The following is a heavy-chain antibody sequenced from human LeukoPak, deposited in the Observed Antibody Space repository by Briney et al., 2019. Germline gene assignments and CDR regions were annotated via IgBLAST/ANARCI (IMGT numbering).Heavy chain of an antibody. CDR2: IYYSGST. D-gene: IGHD3-22*01. CDR1: GGSISSSSYY. J-gene: IGHJ4*02. Sequence: SETLSLTCTVSGGSISSSSYYWGWIRQPPGKGLEWIGSIYYSGSTYYNPSLKSRVTISADTSKNQFSLKLSSVTAADTAVYYCARSGQSNYYDSSGYYYKIRDFDYWGQGTLVTVSS. V-gene: IGHV4-39*01. CDR3: ARSGQSNYYDSSGYYYKIRDFDY.